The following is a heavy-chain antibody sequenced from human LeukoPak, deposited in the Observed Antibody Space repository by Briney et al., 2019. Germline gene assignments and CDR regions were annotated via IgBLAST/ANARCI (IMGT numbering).Heavy chain of an antibody. V-gene: IGHV3-49*02. Sequence: PGPFLTPSSTTPRITFGYNATTTIPHAPAKRLEAVGSIRIKPYGGTTEYAAAVKGKYTISRDASKTIAHLQLHNLKTEDKTGYYCTRAYDVLTGLSYFHYWGQGALVTVSS. CDR2: IRIKPYGGTT. J-gene: IGHJ4*02. D-gene: IGHD3-9*01. CDR1: RITFGYNA. CDR3: TRAYDVLTGLSYFHY.